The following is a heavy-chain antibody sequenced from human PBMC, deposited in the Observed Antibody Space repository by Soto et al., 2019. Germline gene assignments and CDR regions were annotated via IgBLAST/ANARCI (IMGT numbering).Heavy chain of an antibody. CDR1: GFTFSSYA. D-gene: IGHD3-16*02. CDR2: ISGSGGST. Sequence: EVQLLESGGGLVQPGGSLRLSCAASGFTFSSYAMSWVRQAPGKGLEWVSAISGSGGSTYYADSVKGRFTISRDNSKNTLYLQMNSLRAEDTAVYYCAKIPQYEYVWGSYRYTVAFFAWGQGTLVTVSS. CDR3: AKIPQYEYVWGSYRYTVAFFA. V-gene: IGHV3-23*01. J-gene: IGHJ5*02.